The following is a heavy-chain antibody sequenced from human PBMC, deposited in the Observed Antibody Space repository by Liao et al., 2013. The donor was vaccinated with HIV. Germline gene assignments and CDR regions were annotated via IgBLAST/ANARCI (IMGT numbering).Heavy chain of an antibody. Sequence: QVQLQESGPGLVKPSQTLSLTCTVSGGSISRDTYYWSWVRQPAGKGLEWIGRIYPSGSTHYNPSLNSRVTISVDTSKNQFSLKLNSVTAADTAVYYCAREGGSGNFYRGFYYYYMDVWGKGTTVTVSS. CDR2: IYPSGST. J-gene: IGHJ6*03. D-gene: IGHD3-10*01. V-gene: IGHV4-61*02. CDR3: AREGGSGNFYRGFYYYYMDV. CDR1: GGSISRDTYY.